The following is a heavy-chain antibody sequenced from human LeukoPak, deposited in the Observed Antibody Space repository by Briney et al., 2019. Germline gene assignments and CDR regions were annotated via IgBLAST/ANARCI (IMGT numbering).Heavy chain of an antibody. CDR3: ARNYYDSSAYYYFDY. CDR1: GFTFSSYA. Sequence: GGSLRLSCAASGFTFSSYAMSWVRQAPGKGLEWVSAISGSGGSTYYADSVKGRFTISRDNSKNTLYLQMNSLRAEDTAVYYCARNYYDSSAYYYFDYWGQGTLVTVSS. V-gene: IGHV3-23*01. J-gene: IGHJ4*02. D-gene: IGHD3-22*01. CDR2: ISGSGGST.